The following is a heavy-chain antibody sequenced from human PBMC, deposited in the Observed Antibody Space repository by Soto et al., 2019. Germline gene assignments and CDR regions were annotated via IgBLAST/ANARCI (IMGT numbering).Heavy chain of an antibody. D-gene: IGHD2-2*02. V-gene: IGHV3-23*01. CDR2: ISGSGGST. Sequence: PGGSLRLSCAASGFTFSSYAMSWVRQAPGKGLEWVSAISGSGGSTYYADSVKGRFTISRDNSKNTLYLQMNSLRAEDTAVYYCAKDLRYCSSTSCYTHPYYYYYGMDVWGQGTTVTVSS. CDR1: GFTFSSYA. CDR3: AKDLRYCSSTSCYTHPYYYYYGMDV. J-gene: IGHJ6*02.